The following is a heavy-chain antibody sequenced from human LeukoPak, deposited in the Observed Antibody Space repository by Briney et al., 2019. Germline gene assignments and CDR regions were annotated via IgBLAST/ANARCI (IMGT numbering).Heavy chain of an antibody. CDR2: ISYDGGNK. J-gene: IGHJ4*02. V-gene: IGHV3-30*18. Sequence: PGRSLRLSCAASGFTFSTYGMHWVRQAPGKGLEWVAVISYDGGNKYYADSVKGRFTISRDNSKNTLSLQMNSLRADDTAVYYCAKDELVGYPSSWHHFDYWGQGTLVTVSS. CDR3: AKDELVGYPSSWHHFDY. CDR1: GFTFSTYG. D-gene: IGHD6-13*01.